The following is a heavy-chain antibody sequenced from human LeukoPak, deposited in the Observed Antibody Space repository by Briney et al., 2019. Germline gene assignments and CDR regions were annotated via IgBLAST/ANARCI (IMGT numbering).Heavy chain of an antibody. CDR2: VRYDGSNK. D-gene: IGHD7-27*01. CDR3: AKDRGLTGDLRGFDY. CDR1: GFTFSSYG. J-gene: IGHJ4*02. Sequence: GGSLRLSCAASGFTFSSYGMHWVRQAPGKGLEWVAFVRYDGSNKYCADSVKGRFTISRDNSKNTLYLQMNSLRAEDTAVYYCAKDRGLTGDLRGFDYWGQGTLVTVSS. V-gene: IGHV3-30*02.